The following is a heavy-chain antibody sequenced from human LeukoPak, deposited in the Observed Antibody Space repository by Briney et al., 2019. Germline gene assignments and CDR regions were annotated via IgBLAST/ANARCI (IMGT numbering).Heavy chain of an antibody. Sequence: SETLSLTCTVSGGSISSGSYYWSWIRQPPGKGLEWIGYIYYSGSTNYNPSLKSRVTISVDTSKNQFSLKLSSVTAADTAVYYCARTPVTGVDYYYYSMDVWGKGTPVTISS. J-gene: IGHJ6*03. D-gene: IGHD1-14*01. V-gene: IGHV4-61*01. CDR2: IYYSGST. CDR3: ARTPVTGVDYYYYSMDV. CDR1: GGSISSGSYY.